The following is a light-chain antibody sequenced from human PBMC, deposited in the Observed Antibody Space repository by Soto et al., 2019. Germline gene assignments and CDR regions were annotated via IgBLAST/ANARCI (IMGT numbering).Light chain of an antibody. Sequence: EIVMTQSPATLSVSQGERATLSCRASESVSSNLAWYQQKPGQAPRLLIYGASTRATGVPARFSGSGSGTEFPLTISSLQSEDFAVFYCQQYNKWPLTFGGGTKVELK. CDR2: GAS. CDR3: QQYNKWPLT. CDR1: ESVSSN. V-gene: IGKV3-15*01. J-gene: IGKJ4*01.